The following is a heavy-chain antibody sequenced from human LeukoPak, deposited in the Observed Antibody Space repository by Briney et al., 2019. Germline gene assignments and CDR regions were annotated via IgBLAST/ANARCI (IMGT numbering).Heavy chain of an antibody. CDR1: SGSISSSSYY. D-gene: IGHD3-3*01. V-gene: IGHV4-61*02. CDR3: ARDNNFWGVWYYFDY. Sequence: SSETLSLTCTVSSGSISSSSYYWSWIRQPAGKGLVWIGRIYTSGSTNYNPSLKSRVTISVDTSKNQFSLKLSSVTAADTAVYYCARDNNFWGVWYYFDYWGQGTLVTVSS. J-gene: IGHJ4*02. CDR2: IYTSGST.